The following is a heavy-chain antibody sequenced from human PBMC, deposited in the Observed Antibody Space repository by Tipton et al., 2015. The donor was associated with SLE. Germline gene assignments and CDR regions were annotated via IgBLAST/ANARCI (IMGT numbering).Heavy chain of an antibody. Sequence: TLSLTCTVSDDSISDYYWTWIRQPAGEGLEWIGRIYASGSTNYNPSLRSRAAMSVDTSKSHFSLKLTSVTAADTAVYYCARDSPTVAGTSDSWGQGTLVIVS. V-gene: IGHV4-4*07. CDR1: DDSISDYY. J-gene: IGHJ4*02. CDR3: ARDSPTVAGTSDS. D-gene: IGHD6-19*01. CDR2: IYASGST.